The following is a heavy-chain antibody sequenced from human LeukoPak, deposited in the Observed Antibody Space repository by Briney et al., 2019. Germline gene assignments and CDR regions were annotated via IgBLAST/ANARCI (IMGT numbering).Heavy chain of an antibody. CDR1: GYTFTSYG. CDR2: ISAYNGNT. Sequence: ASVKVPCKASGYTFTSYGISWVRQAPGQGLEWMGWISAYNGNTNYAQKLQGRVTMTTDTSTSTAYMELRSLRSDDTAVYYCARVSSSSWYKGSNYYYMDVWGKGTTVTVSS. CDR3: ARVSSSSWYKGSNYYYMDV. J-gene: IGHJ6*03. V-gene: IGHV1-18*01. D-gene: IGHD6-13*01.